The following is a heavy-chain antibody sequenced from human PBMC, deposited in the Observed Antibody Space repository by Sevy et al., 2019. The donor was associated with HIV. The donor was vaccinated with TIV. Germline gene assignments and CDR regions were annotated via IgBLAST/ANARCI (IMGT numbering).Heavy chain of an antibody. Sequence: GESLKISCAASGFTFSSYWMHWVRQAPGKGLVWVSRINSDGSSTSYADSVKGRFTISRDNAKNTLYLQMNSLRAEDTAVYYCARGTKQWLVPHYGMDVWGQGTTVTVSS. V-gene: IGHV3-74*01. CDR3: ARGTKQWLVPHYGMDV. D-gene: IGHD6-19*01. CDR2: INSDGSST. CDR1: GFTFSSYW. J-gene: IGHJ6*02.